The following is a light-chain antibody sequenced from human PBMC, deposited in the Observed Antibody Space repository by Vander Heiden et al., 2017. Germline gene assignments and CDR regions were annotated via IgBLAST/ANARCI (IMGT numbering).Light chain of an antibody. V-gene: IGKV4-1*01. Sequence: DIVMTKSPDSLAVSLGERATINCKSSQSVLYSSNNKNYLAWYQQKPGQPPKLLIYWASTRESGVPDRFSGSGSGTDFTLTISSLQAEDVAVYYCQQDDSTPWTFGQGTKVXIK. CDR2: WAS. J-gene: IGKJ1*01. CDR1: QSVLYSSNNKNY. CDR3: QQDDSTPWT.